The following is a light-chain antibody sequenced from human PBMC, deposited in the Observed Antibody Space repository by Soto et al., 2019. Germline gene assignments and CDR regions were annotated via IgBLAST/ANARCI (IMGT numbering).Light chain of an antibody. Sequence: ESVFTQSPGTLSLSPGERATLSCRASQSVSSNYLAWYKQKPGQAPRLLIYDASSRATGIPDRFSGSGSGTDFTLTISRLEPEDFAVYYCQRYGSSPLTFGGGTKVDIK. J-gene: IGKJ4*01. V-gene: IGKV3-20*01. CDR1: QSVSSNY. CDR2: DAS. CDR3: QRYGSSPLT.